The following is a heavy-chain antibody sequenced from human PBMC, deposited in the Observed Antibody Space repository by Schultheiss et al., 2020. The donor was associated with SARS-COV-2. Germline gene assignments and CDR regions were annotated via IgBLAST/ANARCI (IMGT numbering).Heavy chain of an antibody. Sequence: GGSLRLSCAASGFTFSSYSMNWVRQASGKGLEWVGRIRSKANSYATAYAASVKGRFTISRDDSKNTAYLQMNSLKTEDTAVYYCTRAHPYDYVWGSYPQSPGNFDYWGQGTLVTVSS. CDR1: GFTFSSYS. V-gene: IGHV3-73*01. CDR3: TRAHPYDYVWGSYPQSPGNFDY. D-gene: IGHD3-16*02. CDR2: IRSKANSYAT. J-gene: IGHJ4*02.